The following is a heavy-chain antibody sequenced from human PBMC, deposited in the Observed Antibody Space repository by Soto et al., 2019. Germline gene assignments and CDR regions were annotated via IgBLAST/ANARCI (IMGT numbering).Heavy chain of an antibody. V-gene: IGHV1-3*01. D-gene: IGHD2-15*01. CDR3: ARDLGGRPGY. J-gene: IGHJ4*02. CDR1: GYTFTSYA. CDR2: INAGNGNT. Sequence: QVQLVQSGAEVKKPGASVKVSCKASGYTFTSYAIHWVRQAPGQRLEWMGWINAGNGNTKYSPKFQDRVTITRDTSASTAYMGLSILRSEDTAVDYCARDLGGRPGYWGQGPLVIVSS.